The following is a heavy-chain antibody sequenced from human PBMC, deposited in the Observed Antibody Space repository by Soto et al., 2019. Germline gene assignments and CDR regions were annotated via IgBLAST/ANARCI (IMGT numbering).Heavy chain of an antibody. CDR3: ARAYAVPTYYYYGMDV. J-gene: IGHJ6*02. V-gene: IGHV1-2*02. CDR1: GYTFTGYH. CDR2: INPNSGGT. Sequence: ASVKVSCKASGYTFTGYHMHSVRQAPGQGLEWMGWINPNSGGTNYAQKFQGRVTMTRDTSISTAYMEVNSLRAEDTAVYYCARAYAVPTYYYYGMDVWGQGTTVTVSS. D-gene: IGHD4-17*01.